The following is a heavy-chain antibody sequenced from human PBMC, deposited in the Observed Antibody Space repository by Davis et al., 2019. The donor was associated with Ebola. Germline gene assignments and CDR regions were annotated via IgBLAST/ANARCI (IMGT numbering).Heavy chain of an antibody. J-gene: IGHJ5*02. CDR1: GFTFSDYY. Sequence: GESLKISCAASGFTFSDYYMSWIRQAPGKGLEWVSYISSSGSTIYYADSVKGRFTISRDNAKNSLYLQMNSLRAEDTAVYYCARDSGWPNWFDPWGQGTLVTVPS. CDR3: ARDSGWPNWFDP. V-gene: IGHV3-11*01. D-gene: IGHD6-19*01. CDR2: ISSSGSTI.